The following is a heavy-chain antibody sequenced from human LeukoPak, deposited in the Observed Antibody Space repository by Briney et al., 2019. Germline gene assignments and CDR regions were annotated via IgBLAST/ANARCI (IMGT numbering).Heavy chain of an antibody. V-gene: IGHV3-53*04. Sequence: PGGSLRLSCAASGFTFSSDAMSWVRQAPGKGLEWVSTIYSGGTTYYADSVMGRFTISRHNSRNTLYLQMNSLRAEDTAVYYCARVDTVMAYYFDLWGQGTLVTVSP. CDR3: ARVDTVMAYYFDL. D-gene: IGHD5-18*01. CDR2: IYSGGTT. CDR1: GFTFSSDA. J-gene: IGHJ4*02.